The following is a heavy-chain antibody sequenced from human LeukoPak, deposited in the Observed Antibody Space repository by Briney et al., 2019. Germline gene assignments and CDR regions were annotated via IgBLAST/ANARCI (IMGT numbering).Heavy chain of an antibody. CDR3: ARERAYCGADCYRYFDY. CDR2: VYCSGST. Sequence: VKPSETLSLTCTVSGGSISSFYWSWIRQPPGKGLEWIGYVYCSGSTNYNPSLRSRVTISVDTSKKQFSLKLSSVTAADTAVYYCARERAYCGADCYRYFDYWGQGTLVTVSS. CDR1: GGSISSFY. V-gene: IGHV4-59*01. D-gene: IGHD2-21*02. J-gene: IGHJ4*02.